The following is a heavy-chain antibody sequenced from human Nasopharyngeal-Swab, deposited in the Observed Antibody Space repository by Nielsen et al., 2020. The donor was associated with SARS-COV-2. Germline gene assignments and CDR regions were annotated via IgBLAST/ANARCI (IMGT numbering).Heavy chain of an antibody. CDR2: INHSGST. Sequence: GSLRLSCAVYGGSFSGYYWSWIRQPPGKGLEWIGEINHSGSTNYNPSLKSRVTISVDTSKNQFSLKLSSVTAADTAVYYCARGRRPTYWGQGTLVTVSS. CDR3: ARGRRPTY. J-gene: IGHJ4*02. V-gene: IGHV4-34*01. CDR1: GGSFSGYY.